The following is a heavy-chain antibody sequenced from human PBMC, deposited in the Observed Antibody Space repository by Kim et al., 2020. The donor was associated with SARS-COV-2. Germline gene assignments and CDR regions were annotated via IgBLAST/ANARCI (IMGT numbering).Heavy chain of an antibody. Sequence: GKGRFTISRDNSKNTLYLQMNSLRAEDTAVYYCARLYSSSWGYYYGMDVWGQGTTVTVSS. V-gene: IGHV3-30*07. J-gene: IGHJ6*02. CDR3: ARLYSSSWGYYYGMDV. D-gene: IGHD6-13*01.